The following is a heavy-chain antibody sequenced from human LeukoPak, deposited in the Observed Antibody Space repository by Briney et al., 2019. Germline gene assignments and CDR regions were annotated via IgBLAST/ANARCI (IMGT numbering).Heavy chain of an antibody. V-gene: IGHV3-21*01. CDR3: ARDRLHYGEYEKTLDY. D-gene: IGHD4-17*01. J-gene: IGHJ4*02. CDR2: ISGGSTHI. CDR1: GFTFN. Sequence: GGSLRLSCAGSGFTFNMQWVRQAPGKGLEWVSLISGGSTHIDYADSVRGRFTISRDNANDSLFLQMNSLRVDDTAVYYCARDRLHYGEYEKTLDYWGQGTLVTVSS.